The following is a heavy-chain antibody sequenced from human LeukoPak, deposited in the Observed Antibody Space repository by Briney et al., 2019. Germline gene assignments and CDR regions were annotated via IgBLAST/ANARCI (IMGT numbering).Heavy chain of an antibody. V-gene: IGHV4-4*07. CDR2: IYTSGST. D-gene: IGHD5-24*01. CDR1: GGSINSYY. Sequence: PSETLSLTCTVSGGSINSYYWSWIRQPAGKGLEWIGRIYTSGSTNYNPSLKSRVTMSLDTSKNLFSLKLSSVTAADTAVYYCARDKMAGGFDPWGQGTLVTVSS. J-gene: IGHJ5*02. CDR3: ARDKMAGGFDP.